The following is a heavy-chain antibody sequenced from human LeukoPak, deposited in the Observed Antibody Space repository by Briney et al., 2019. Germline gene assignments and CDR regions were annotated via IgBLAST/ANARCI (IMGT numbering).Heavy chain of an antibody. Sequence: GGSLRLSCTTSGFTFGDYAMSWVRQAPGKGLEWVGFIRSKAYGGTIEYAASVNGRFTISRDDSKGIAYLQMNSLKIEDTALYYCTRGPIQLWIHNAMDVWGQGTTVTVSS. CDR3: TRGPIQLWIHNAMDV. J-gene: IGHJ6*02. CDR1: GFTFGDYA. V-gene: IGHV3-49*04. CDR2: IRSKAYGGTI. D-gene: IGHD5-18*01.